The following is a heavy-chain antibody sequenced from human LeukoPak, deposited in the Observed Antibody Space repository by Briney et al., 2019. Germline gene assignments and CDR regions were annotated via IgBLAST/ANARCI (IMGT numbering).Heavy chain of an antibody. Sequence: ASVKVSCKASGYTFTAYYLHWVRQAPGQGLEWMGWINSNSGVTNSAQKFQGRVTMTGDTSISTAYMELTRLRSDDTAVYYCAREGVRARGYAFDPWGQGTLVTVSS. CDR2: INSNSGVT. CDR3: AREGVRARGYAFDP. D-gene: IGHD3-3*01. J-gene: IGHJ5*02. V-gene: IGHV1-2*02. CDR1: GYTFTAYY.